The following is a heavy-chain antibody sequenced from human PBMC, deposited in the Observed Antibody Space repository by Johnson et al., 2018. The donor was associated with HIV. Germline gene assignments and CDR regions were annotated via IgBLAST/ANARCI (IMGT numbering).Heavy chain of an antibody. CDR2: IKQDGSEK. J-gene: IGHJ3*01. D-gene: IGHD1-26*01. V-gene: IGHV3-7*05. CDR3: VTADRGSA. CDR1: GFTFSSYC. Sequence: VQLVESGGGLVQPGGSLRLSCAASGFTFSSYCMSWVRQAPGKGLEWVANIKQDGSEKYYVDSVKGRFTISRDNAKNSLYLQMNSLRDEDTAVYYCVTADRGSAWGQGTTVTVSS.